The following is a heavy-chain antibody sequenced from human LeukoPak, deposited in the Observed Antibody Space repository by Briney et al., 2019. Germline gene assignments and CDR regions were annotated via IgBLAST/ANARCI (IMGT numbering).Heavy chain of an antibody. V-gene: IGHV1-69*13. Sequence: SVKVSCKASGGTFSSYAISWVRQAPGQGLEWMGGIITIFGTAKYAQKFQGRVTITADESTTTAYMELSSLRSEDTAVYYCARDTPLRLENWFDPWGQGTLVTVSS. CDR1: GGTFSSYA. CDR3: ARDTPLRLENWFDP. CDR2: IITIFGTA. J-gene: IGHJ5*02. D-gene: IGHD1-1*01.